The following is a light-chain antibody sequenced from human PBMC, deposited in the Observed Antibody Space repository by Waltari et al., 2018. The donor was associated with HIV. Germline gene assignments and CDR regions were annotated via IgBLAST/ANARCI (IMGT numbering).Light chain of an antibody. Sequence: QSVLTQPPSASGTPGQRVTISCSGSSSHIGINDVSWYHHRPGTAPKLPIFTNNPRPSWVPDRFSASKSGTSASLAIGALQSDDEADYYCAAWDGSLGGGVFGGGTKLTV. CDR1: SSHIGIND. V-gene: IGLV1-47*01. CDR2: TNN. CDR3: AAWDGSLGGGV. J-gene: IGLJ3*02.